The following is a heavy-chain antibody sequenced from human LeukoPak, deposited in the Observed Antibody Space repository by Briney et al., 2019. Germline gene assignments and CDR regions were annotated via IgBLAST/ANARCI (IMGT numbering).Heavy chain of an antibody. V-gene: IGHV3-23*01. Sequence: GGSLRLSCAASGFTFSSYAMGWVRQAPGKGLEWISAISGSGGNTYYAASVKGRFTFSRGNSKNTLFLQMNSLRAEDTAVYYCAKGPKIPARTYYFDYWGQGTLVTVSS. J-gene: IGHJ4*02. CDR3: AKGPKIPARTYYFDY. CDR2: ISGSGGNT. D-gene: IGHD6-6*01. CDR1: GFTFSSYA.